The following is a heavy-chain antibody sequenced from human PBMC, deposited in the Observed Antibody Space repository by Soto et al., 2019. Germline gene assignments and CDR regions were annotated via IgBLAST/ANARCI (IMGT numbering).Heavy chain of an antibody. CDR2: IDAGNGRT. V-gene: IGHV1-3*01. CDR1: GYTFSKYA. J-gene: IGHJ5*02. Sequence: ASVKVSCKASGYTFSKYAIHWVRQAPGQSLEWMGWIDAGNGRTKYSQKFQDRATITRDTSATMAYIEVISLRDEDTAVYYCATDPVLSPNAQHVLLWFGEFSSWGQGTLVTVSS. D-gene: IGHD3-10*01. CDR3: ATDPVLSPNAQHVLLWFGEFSS.